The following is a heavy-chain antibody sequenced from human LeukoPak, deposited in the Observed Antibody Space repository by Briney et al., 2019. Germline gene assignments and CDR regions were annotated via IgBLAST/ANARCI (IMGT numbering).Heavy chain of an antibody. Sequence: GGSLRLSCAASGFTFSDHYMDWVRQAPGKGLEWVGRSRNKANGYTTEYAASVKGRFTISRDDSKNSLYLQMNSLQTEDTAVYYCARGPTTALSIDYWGQGTLVTVSS. CDR3: ARGPTTALSIDY. CDR1: GFTFSDHY. D-gene: IGHD4-17*01. CDR2: SRNKANGYTT. J-gene: IGHJ4*02. V-gene: IGHV3-72*01.